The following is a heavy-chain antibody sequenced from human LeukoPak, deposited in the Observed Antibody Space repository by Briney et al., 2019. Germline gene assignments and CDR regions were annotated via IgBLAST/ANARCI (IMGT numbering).Heavy chain of an antibody. CDR2: VSYDGSTK. CDR1: GFTFSSYA. CDR3: ARGGLTYYFDY. V-gene: IGHV3-30-3*01. J-gene: IGHJ4*02. D-gene: IGHD2-21*02. Sequence: PGGSLRLSCAASGFTFSSYAMHWVRQAPGKGLEWVAVVSYDGSTKYYADSVKGRFTVSRDNSKNTLYLQMNSLRAEDTAVYYCARGGLTYYFDYWGQGTLVTVSS.